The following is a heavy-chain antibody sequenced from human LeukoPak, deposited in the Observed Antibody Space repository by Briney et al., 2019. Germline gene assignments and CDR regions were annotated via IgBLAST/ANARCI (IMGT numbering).Heavy chain of an antibody. J-gene: IGHJ4*02. CDR3: AKDWDYYDSSGLFDY. Sequence: PGGSLRLSCAASGFTFDDYAMHWVRQAPGKGLEWVSGISWNSGSIGYADSVKGRFTISRDNAKNSLYLQMNSLRAEDTALYYCAKDWDYYDSSGLFDYWAREPWSPSPQ. CDR2: ISWNSGSI. CDR1: GFTFDDYA. V-gene: IGHV3-9*01. D-gene: IGHD3-22*01.